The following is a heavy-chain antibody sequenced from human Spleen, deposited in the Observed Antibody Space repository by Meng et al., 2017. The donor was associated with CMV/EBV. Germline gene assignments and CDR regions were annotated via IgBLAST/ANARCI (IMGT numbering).Heavy chain of an antibody. V-gene: IGHV1-2*02. Sequence: ASVKVSCKASGYTFTDYFPHWVRQAPGQGLEWLGWINPSSGGTKYAQKFQGRVKMTRDTSISTAYMELNRLTSDDTAVYYCARDGRMYGDFAPLYFDCWGQGRLVTVSS. CDR3: ARDGRMYGDFAPLYFDC. J-gene: IGHJ4*02. CDR2: INPSSGGT. D-gene: IGHD4-17*01. CDR1: GYTFTDYF.